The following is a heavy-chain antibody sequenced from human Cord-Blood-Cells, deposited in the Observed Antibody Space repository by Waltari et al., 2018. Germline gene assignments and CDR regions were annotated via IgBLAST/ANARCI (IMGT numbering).Heavy chain of an antibody. V-gene: IGHV4-59*01. D-gene: IGHD6-13*01. Sequence: QVQLQESGPGLVKPSETLSLTGTVLGGPISSYYWSWIRQPPGKGLEWIGYIYYSGSTNYNPSLKSRVTISVDTSKNQFSLKLSSVTAADTAVYYCAREGGAAAGTIWFDPWGQGTLVTVSS. CDR3: AREGGAAAGTIWFDP. J-gene: IGHJ5*02. CDR2: IYYSGST. CDR1: GGPISSYY.